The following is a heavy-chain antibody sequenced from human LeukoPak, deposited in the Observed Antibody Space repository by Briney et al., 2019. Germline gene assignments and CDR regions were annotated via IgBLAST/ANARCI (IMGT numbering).Heavy chain of an antibody. CDR2: IYYSGST. J-gene: IGHJ6*03. V-gene: IGHV4-59*12. Sequence: SETLSLTCTVSGGSISSYYWSWIRQPPGKGLEWIGYIYYSGSTNYNPSLKSRVTISVDTSKNQFSLKLSSVTAADTAVYYCARDRYSSSRYYYYMDVWGKGTTVTVSS. CDR1: GGSISSYY. CDR3: ARDRYSSSRYYYYMDV. D-gene: IGHD6-6*01.